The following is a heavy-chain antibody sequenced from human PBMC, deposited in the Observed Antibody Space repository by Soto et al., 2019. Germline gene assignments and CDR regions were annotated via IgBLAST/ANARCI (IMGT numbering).Heavy chain of an antibody. D-gene: IGHD1-26*01. CDR3: VKGSATVRPYYFDF. V-gene: IGHV3-23*01. Sequence: GALRLSCAASGFTFSSCAMSWVRQARGKGLDWISAISGGGGSTYYADSVKGRFTISRDNSKNTVFLQLNSLRDEDTAVYYCVKGSATVRPYYFDFWGQGTLVTGSS. J-gene: IGHJ4*02. CDR2: ISGGGGST. CDR1: GFTFSSCA.